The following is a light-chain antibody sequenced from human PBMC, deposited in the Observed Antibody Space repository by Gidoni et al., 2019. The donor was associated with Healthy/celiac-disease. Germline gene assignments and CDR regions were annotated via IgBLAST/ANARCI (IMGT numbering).Light chain of an antibody. V-gene: IGKV1-39*01. Sequence: DIQMTQSPSSLSASVGDRVTITCRASQSISGYLNWYQQKPGKAPKLLIYAASSLQSGVPSRFSGSGSGTDFTLTISSLQPDDFATYYCQQTYSTPRTFXQXTKLEIK. CDR1: QSISGY. CDR2: AAS. CDR3: QQTYSTPRT. J-gene: IGKJ2*01.